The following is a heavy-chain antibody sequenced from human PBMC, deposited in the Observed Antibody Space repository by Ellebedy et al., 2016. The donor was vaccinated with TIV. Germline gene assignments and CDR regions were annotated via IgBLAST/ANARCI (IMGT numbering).Heavy chain of an antibody. D-gene: IGHD5-12*01. CDR1: GYTFTGYY. CDR3: ARVVRYSGQAVPLH. CDR2: INPNSGGT. J-gene: IGHJ4*02. Sequence: AASVKVSCKASGYTFTGYYMHWVRQAPGQGLEWMGWINPNSGGTNYAQKFQGRVTMTRDTSISTAYMELSRLRSDDTAVYYCARVVRYSGQAVPLHWGQGTLVTVSS. V-gene: IGHV1-2*02.